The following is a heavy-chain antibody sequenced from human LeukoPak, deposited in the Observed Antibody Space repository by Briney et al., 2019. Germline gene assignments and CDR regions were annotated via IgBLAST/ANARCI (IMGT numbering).Heavy chain of an antibody. D-gene: IGHD3-22*01. Sequence: GESLKISCKGSGYSFTSYWIGWVRQLPGKGLEWMGIIYPGDSDTRYSPSFQGQVTISADKSIRTAYLQWSSLKASDTAMYYCARQNYYDSSGYYSCFDYWGQGTLVTVSS. J-gene: IGHJ4*02. CDR2: IYPGDSDT. CDR1: GYSFTSYW. V-gene: IGHV5-51*01. CDR3: ARQNYYDSSGYYSCFDY.